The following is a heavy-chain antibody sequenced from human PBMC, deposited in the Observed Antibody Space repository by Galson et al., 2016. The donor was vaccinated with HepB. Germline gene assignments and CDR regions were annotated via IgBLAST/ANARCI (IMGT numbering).Heavy chain of an antibody. Sequence: PALVKPTQTLTLTCTFSGFSLSARGMRVSWIRQPPGKALEWLARIDWDDDKFYSTSLKTRLTVSKDTSKKQVVLTMTNMDPVDTATYYCARLFTGYFDYWGQGTLVTASS. D-gene: IGHD3-10*01. V-gene: IGHV2-70*04. CDR1: GFSLSARGMR. CDR3: ARLFTGYFDY. CDR2: IDWDDDK. J-gene: IGHJ4*02.